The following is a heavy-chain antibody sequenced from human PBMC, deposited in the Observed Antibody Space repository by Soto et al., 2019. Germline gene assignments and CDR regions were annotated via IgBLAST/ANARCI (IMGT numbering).Heavy chain of an antibody. V-gene: IGHV4-30-4*01. J-gene: IGHJ6*02. D-gene: IGHD3-3*01. CDR3: ARSFFYPVLRFLEWSKTRYGMDV. CDR2: IYYSGST. CDR1: GGSISSGDYY. Sequence: PSETLSLTCTVSGGSISSGDYYWSWIRQPPGKGLEWIGYIYYSGSTYYNPSLKSRVTISVDTSKNQFSLKLSSVTAADTAVYYCARSFFYPVLRFLEWSKTRYGMDVWGQGTTVTVSS.